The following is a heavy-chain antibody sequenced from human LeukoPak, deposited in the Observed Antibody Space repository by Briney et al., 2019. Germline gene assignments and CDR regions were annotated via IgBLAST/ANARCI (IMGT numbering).Heavy chain of an antibody. J-gene: IGHJ6*03. CDR2: MNPKSGNT. V-gene: IGHV1-8*01. CDR1: GYTFTSYD. D-gene: IGHD6-6*01. CDR3: ARVGEYSNALYYYYYMDV. Sequence: ASVKVSCKASGYTFTSYDINWVRQATGQGLEWMGWMNPKSGNTGYAQKFQGRVTMTRNTSISTAYMELSSLRSEDTAVYYCARVGEYSNALYYYYYMDVWGKGTTVTVSS.